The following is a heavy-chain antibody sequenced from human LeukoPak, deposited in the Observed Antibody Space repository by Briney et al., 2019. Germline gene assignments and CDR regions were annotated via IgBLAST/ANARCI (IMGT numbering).Heavy chain of an antibody. CDR3: ARGRQLHLGELFPFAEFFQP. J-gene: IGHJ1*01. CDR2: ISSNGGNT. D-gene: IGHD3-16*01. V-gene: IGHV3-64D*06. CDR1: GFTFSSYA. Sequence: GGSLRLSCSASGFTFSSYAMHWVRQAPGKGLEYVSAISSNGGNTHYADSVKGRFTISRDNSKNTLYLQMSSLRAEDTAVYYCARGRQLHLGELFPFAEFFQPWGQGTLVTVFS.